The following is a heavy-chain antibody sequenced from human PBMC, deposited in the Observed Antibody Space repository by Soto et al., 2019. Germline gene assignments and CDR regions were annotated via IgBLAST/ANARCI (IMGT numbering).Heavy chain of an antibody. J-gene: IGHJ4*02. V-gene: IGHV1-18*01. D-gene: IGHD3-10*01. CDR3: ARDSVGVQPYGSGSHAPIIFGY. Sequence: ASVTVSCKISGYAFTTYDINWVRQAPGQGLEWMGWISAYNGNTNYAQKLQGKVTMTTDTSTSTAYMELRSLRSDDTAVYYCARDSVGVQPYGSGSHAPIIFGYWGQGTLVTVSS. CDR2: ISAYNGNT. CDR1: GYAFTTYD.